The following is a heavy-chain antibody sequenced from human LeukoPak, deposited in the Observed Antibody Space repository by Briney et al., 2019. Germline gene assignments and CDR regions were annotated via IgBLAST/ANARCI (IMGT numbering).Heavy chain of an antibody. CDR2: FDPEDGET. J-gene: IGHJ4*02. D-gene: IGHD3-16*01. CDR1: GYTLTELS. V-gene: IGHV1-24*01. CDR3: ATDYRYDYVWGFDFDY. Sequence: ASVKVSCKVSGYTLTELSMHWVRQAPGKGLEWMGGFDPEDGETIYAQKFQGRVTMTEDTSTDTAYMELSSLRSEDTAVYYCATDYRYDYVWGFDFDYWGQGTLVTVSS.